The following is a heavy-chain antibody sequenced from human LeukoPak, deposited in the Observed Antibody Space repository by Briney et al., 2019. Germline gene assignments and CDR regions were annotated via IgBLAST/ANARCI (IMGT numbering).Heavy chain of an antibody. J-gene: IGHJ6*02. CDR2: ISYDGSNK. CDR1: GFTFSGYA. Sequence: GGSLRLSCAASGFTFSGYAMHWVRQAPGKGLEWVAVISYDGSNKYYADSVKGRFTISRDNSKNTLYLQMNSLRAEDTAVYYCARDSRPTVTTSGMDVWGQGTTVTVPS. D-gene: IGHD4-17*01. CDR3: ARDSRPTVTTSGMDV. V-gene: IGHV3-30-3*01.